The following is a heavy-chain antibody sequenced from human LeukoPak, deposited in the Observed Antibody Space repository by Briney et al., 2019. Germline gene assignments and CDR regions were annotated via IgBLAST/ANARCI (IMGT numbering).Heavy chain of an antibody. CDR2: ISSSSHTI. Sequence: GGSLRLSCAASGFTFSSYSMNWVRQAPGKGLERVASISSSSHTIYYADSVKGRFTISRDNAKNSLYLQMNSLRAEDTAVYYCAKSNHLEGEFDYWGQGTLVTVSS. CDR1: GFTFSSYS. J-gene: IGHJ4*02. V-gene: IGHV3-48*04. D-gene: IGHD3-16*01. CDR3: AKSNHLEGEFDY.